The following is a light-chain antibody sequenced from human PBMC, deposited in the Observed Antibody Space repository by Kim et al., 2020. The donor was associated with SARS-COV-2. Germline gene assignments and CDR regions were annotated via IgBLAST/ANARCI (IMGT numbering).Light chain of an antibody. CDR3: CSYAGSGIVV. J-gene: IGLJ2*01. V-gene: IGLV2-23*02. Sequence: GQSITISCTGTTSDGGYYNLVSWYQQHPSKVPKRLIYEVSKRPSAVSSRFSGSKSGYTASLTISGLQAEDEADYYCCSYAGSGIVVFGGGTQLTVL. CDR1: TSDGGYYNL. CDR2: EVS.